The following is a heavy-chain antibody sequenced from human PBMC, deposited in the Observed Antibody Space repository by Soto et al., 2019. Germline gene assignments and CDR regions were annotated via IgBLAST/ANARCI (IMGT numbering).Heavy chain of an antibody. Sequence: GGSLRLSCAASGFTFSSYSMNWVRQAPGKGLEWVSSISSSSYIYYADSVKGRFTISRDNAKNSLYLQMNSLRAEDTAVYYCARAAEENYDILTGYPIDYWGQGTLVTVSS. J-gene: IGHJ4*02. CDR2: ISSSSYI. V-gene: IGHV3-21*01. CDR3: ARAAEENYDILTGYPIDY. CDR1: GFTFSSYS. D-gene: IGHD3-9*01.